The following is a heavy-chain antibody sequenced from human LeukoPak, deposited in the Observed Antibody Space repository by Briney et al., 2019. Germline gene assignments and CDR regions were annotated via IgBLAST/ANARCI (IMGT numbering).Heavy chain of an antibody. Sequence: SETLSLTCTVSGGSISSSGYYWAWIRQPPGKGLEWMGSIYDSGSTYYNPSLKRRVTMSVDTSKNQFSLRLISVTAADTAVYYCARWYMHSYYDCWGQGTLVTVSS. D-gene: IGHD5-18*01. J-gene: IGHJ4*02. CDR2: IYDSGST. CDR3: ARWYMHSYYDC. CDR1: GGSISSSGYY. V-gene: IGHV4-39*07.